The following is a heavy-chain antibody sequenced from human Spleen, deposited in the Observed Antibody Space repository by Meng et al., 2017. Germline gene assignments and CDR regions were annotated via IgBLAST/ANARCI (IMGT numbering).Heavy chain of an antibody. Sequence: VRLEQWGVGLLNLSETRSITCAVYGWSFSGYYWSWSRQPPGKGLEWIGEINHSGSTNYNPSLKSRVTISVETSKNQFSLKLSSVTAADTAVYYCASLPDLQSPFCSGGSCYSGWGQGTLVTVSS. CDR3: ASLPDLQSPFCSGGSCYSG. V-gene: IGHV4-34*01. CDR1: GWSFSGYY. CDR2: INHSGST. D-gene: IGHD2-15*01. J-gene: IGHJ4*02.